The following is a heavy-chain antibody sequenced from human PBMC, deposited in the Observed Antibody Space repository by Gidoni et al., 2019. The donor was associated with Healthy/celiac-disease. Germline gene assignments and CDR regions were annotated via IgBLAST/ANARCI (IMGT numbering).Heavy chain of an antibody. Sequence: QVQLVESGGGVVQPGRSLSLSCAASGFTFSSYAMHWVRQAPGKGLEWVAVISYDGSNKYYADSVKGRFTISRDNSKNTLYLQMNSLRAEDTAVYYCARDTSYDSSGSLSDWGQGTLVTVSS. J-gene: IGHJ4*02. CDR1: GFTFSSYA. D-gene: IGHD3-22*01. V-gene: IGHV3-30*04. CDR3: ARDTSYDSSGSLSD. CDR2: ISYDGSNK.